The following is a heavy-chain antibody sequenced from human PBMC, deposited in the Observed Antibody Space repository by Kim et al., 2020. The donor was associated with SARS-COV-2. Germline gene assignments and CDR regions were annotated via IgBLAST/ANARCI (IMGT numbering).Heavy chain of an antibody. CDR2: ISSSSSYI. CDR1: GFTFSSYS. D-gene: IGHD2-2*01. J-gene: IGHJ6*02. CDR3: ARELAGVVVVPAAMPETQPYYGMDV. V-gene: IGHV3-21*01. Sequence: GGSLRLSCAASGFTFSSYSMNWVRQAPGKGLEWVSSISSSSSYIYYADSVKGRFTISRDNAKNSLYLQMNSLRAEDTAVYYCARELAGVVVVPAAMPETQPYYGMDVWGQGTTVTVSS.